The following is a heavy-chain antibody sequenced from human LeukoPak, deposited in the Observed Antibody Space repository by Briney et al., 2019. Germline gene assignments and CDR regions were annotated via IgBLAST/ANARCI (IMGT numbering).Heavy chain of an antibody. CDR1: GFTVSSNY. D-gene: IGHD6-13*01. CDR3: ARGLGASRYYYYYMDV. Sequence: GSLRLSCAASGFTVSSNYMSWVRQAPGKGLEWVSVIYSGGSTYYADSVKGRFTISRDNSKNTLYLQMNSLRAEDTAVYYCARGLGASRYYYYYMDVWGKGTTVTVSS. J-gene: IGHJ6*03. CDR2: IYSGGST. V-gene: IGHV3-53*01.